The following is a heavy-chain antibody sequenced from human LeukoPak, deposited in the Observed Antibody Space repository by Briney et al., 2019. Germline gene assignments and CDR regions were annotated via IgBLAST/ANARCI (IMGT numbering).Heavy chain of an antibody. J-gene: IGHJ6*04. V-gene: IGHV1-18*04. Sequence: ASVKVSCKASGYTFTSYGISWVRQAPGQGREWMGWMSAYNGNTNYAQKLQGRVTMTTETSTSTAYMELRSLRSDDTAVYYCARDYYGWAYYYYGTDVWGKGTTVTVS. CDR2: MSAYNGNT. CDR1: GYTFTSYG. CDR3: ARDYYGWAYYYYGTDV. D-gene: IGHD3-10*01.